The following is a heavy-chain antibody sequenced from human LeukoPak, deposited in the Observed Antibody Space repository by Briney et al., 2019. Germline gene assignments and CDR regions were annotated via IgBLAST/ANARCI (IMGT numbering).Heavy chain of an antibody. CDR1: GGSISSYY. CDR2: VYYTGST. V-gene: IGHV4-59*08. CDR3: ARRDDSSGYHKIFDY. Sequence: SETLSLTCTVSGGSISSYYWSWVRRPPGKGLEWIGLVYYTGSTNYNPSLKSRVTISIDTSKNQFYLKLSSLTAADTAVYFCARRDDSSGYHKIFDYWGPGTLVTVSS. J-gene: IGHJ4*02. D-gene: IGHD3-22*01.